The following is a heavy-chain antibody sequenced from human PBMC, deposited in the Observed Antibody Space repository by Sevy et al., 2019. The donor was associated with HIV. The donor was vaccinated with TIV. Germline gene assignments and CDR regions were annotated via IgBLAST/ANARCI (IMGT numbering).Heavy chain of an antibody. J-gene: IGHJ4*02. CDR2: ISYDGSNK. V-gene: IGHV3-30*03. Sequence: GGSLRLSCAASGFTFSSYGMHWVRQAPGKGLEWVAVISYDGSNKNYADSVKGRFTISRDNSKNTLYLQMNSLRAEDTAVYYCAGEPNRYCSSTSCQRPDYWGQGTLVTVSS. CDR1: GFTFSSYG. D-gene: IGHD2-2*01. CDR3: AGEPNRYCSSTSCQRPDY.